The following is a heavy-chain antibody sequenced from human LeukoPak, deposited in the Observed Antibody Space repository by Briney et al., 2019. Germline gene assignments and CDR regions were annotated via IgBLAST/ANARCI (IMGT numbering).Heavy chain of an antibody. CDR2: INHSGST. V-gene: IGHV4-34*01. D-gene: IGHD2-2*01. Sequence: SETLSLTCAAYGGSFSGYYWSWIRQPPGKGLEWIGEINHSGSTNYNPSLKSRVTISVDTSKNQFSLKLSSVTAADTAVYYCARHCSSTSCYYDYWGQGTLVTVSS. CDR3: ARHCSSTSCYYDY. J-gene: IGHJ4*02. CDR1: GGSFSGYY.